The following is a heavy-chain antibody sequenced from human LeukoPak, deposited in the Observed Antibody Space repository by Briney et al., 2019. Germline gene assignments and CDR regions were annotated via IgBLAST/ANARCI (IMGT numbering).Heavy chain of an antibody. CDR3: ARGMRGPDY. V-gene: IGHV3-74*01. CDR2: INNDGTGT. J-gene: IGHJ4*02. CDR1: GFTFSNYR. Sequence: PGGSLRLSCASSGFTFSNYRMHWVRQAPGKGLVWISRINNDGTGTNYADSVKGRFTISRDNAKNTLFLQMNSLRVEDTAMYYCARGMRGPDYWGQGTLVTVSS.